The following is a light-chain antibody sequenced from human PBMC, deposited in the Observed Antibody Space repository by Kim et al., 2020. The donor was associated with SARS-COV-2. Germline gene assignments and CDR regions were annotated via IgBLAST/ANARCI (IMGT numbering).Light chain of an antibody. V-gene: IGKV3-20*01. CDR1: QSVSSSY. Sequence: PPGKRATLSCRASQSVSSSYLAWYQQKPGQAPRLLIYGASSRATGIPDRFSGSGSGTDFTLTISRLEPEDFAVYYCQQYGSSPMTFGQGTKVDIK. CDR3: QQYGSSPMT. J-gene: IGKJ1*01. CDR2: GAS.